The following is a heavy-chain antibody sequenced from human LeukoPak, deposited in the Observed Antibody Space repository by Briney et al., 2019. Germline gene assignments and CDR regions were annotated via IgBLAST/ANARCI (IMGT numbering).Heavy chain of an antibody. CDR3: AKDRGLHDFDY. D-gene: IGHD2-15*01. CDR1: GFSFSSYE. V-gene: IGHV3-48*03. J-gene: IGHJ4*02. Sequence: GGSLRLSCAASGFSFSSYEMNWVRQAPGKGLEWVSYISRSGSTIYYADSVKGRFTISRDNAKNSLYLQMNSLRAEDTAVYYCAKDRGLHDFDYWGQGTLVTVSS. CDR2: ISRSGSTI.